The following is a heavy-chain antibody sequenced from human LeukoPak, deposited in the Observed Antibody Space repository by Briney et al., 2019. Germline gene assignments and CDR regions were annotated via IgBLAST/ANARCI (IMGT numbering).Heavy chain of an antibody. CDR2: IYYSGST. D-gene: IGHD5-24*01. CDR1: GGSISSGSYY. Sequence: PSQTLSLTCTVSGGSISSGSYYWSWIRQPPGKGLEWIGYIYYSGSTNYNPSLKSRVTISVDTSKNQFSLKLSSVTAADTAVYYCARVRRGDGYNEDDAFDIWGQGTMVTVSS. CDR3: ARVRRGDGYNEDDAFDI. J-gene: IGHJ3*02. V-gene: IGHV4-61*01.